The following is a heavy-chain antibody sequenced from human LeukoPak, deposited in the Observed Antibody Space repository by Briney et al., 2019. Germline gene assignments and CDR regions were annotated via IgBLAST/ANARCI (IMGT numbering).Heavy chain of an antibody. V-gene: IGHV3-23*01. J-gene: IGHJ4*02. D-gene: IGHD5-12*01. CDR1: GFTFSSSA. CDR3: ARERGDGGYDY. CDR2: TGVSGS. Sequence: GGSLRLSCAASGFTFSSSAMTWVRQVLGKGLEWVSTTGVSGSYYADSVKGRFTISRDNSKNTLYLQMNSLRAGDTAMYYCARERGDGGYDYWGQGTLVTVSS.